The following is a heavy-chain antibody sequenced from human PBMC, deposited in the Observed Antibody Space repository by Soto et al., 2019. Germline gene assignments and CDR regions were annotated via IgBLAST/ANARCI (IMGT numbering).Heavy chain of an antibody. CDR2: IYYSGST. Sequence: SETLSLTCTVSGGSISSSSYYWGWIRQPPGKGLEWIGGIYYSGSTYYNPSLKSRVTISVDTPKNQFSLKLSFVTAADTAVYYCARSNDYDSSGYYFDYWGQGTLVTVSS. V-gene: IGHV4-39*01. CDR3: ARSNDYDSSGYYFDY. D-gene: IGHD3-22*01. J-gene: IGHJ4*02. CDR1: GGSISSSSYY.